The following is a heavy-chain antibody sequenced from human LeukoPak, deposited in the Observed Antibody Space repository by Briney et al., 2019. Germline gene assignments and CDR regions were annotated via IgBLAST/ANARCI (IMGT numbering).Heavy chain of an antibody. CDR1: GFTFTSKW. V-gene: IGHV3-74*01. CDR2: INTDGSNT. D-gene: IGHD1-1*01. J-gene: IGHJ4*02. CDR3: ALITGKRDFGY. Sequence: GGSLRLSCAASGFTFTSKWMHWVRQAPGKGLVWVSHINTDGSNTAYADSVRGRFAISRDNAKNTLYLQMNSLRAEDTAVYYCALITGKRDFGYWGQGTPVTVSS.